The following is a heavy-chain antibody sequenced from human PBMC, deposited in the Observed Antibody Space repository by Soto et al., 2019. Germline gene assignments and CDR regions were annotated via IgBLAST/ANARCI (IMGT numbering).Heavy chain of an antibody. V-gene: IGHV3-33*01. Sequence: GGSLRLSCAASGFTFSSYGMHWVRQAPGKGLEWVAVIWYDGSNKYYADSGKGRFTISRDNSKNTLYLQMNSLRAEDTAVYYCARGGVVVVPAYYYYMDVWGKGTTVTVSS. CDR3: ARGGVVVVPAYYYYMDV. CDR1: GFTFSSYG. J-gene: IGHJ6*03. CDR2: IWYDGSNK. D-gene: IGHD2-2*01.